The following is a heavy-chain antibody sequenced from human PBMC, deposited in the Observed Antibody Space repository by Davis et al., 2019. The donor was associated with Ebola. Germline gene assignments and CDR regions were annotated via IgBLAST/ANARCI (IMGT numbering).Heavy chain of an antibody. CDR3: ARSGGRGSFDY. CDR1: GGSISSYY. Sequence: PSETLSLTCTVSGGSISSYYWSWIRQPPGKGLEWIGYIYYSGSTNYNPSLKSRVTISVDTSKNQFSLKLSSVTAADTAVYYCARSGGRGSFDYWGQGTLVTVSS. J-gene: IGHJ4*02. D-gene: IGHD3-10*01. V-gene: IGHV4-59*01. CDR2: IYYSGST.